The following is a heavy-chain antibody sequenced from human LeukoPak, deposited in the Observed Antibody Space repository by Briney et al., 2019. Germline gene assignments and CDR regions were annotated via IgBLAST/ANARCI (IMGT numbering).Heavy chain of an antibody. CDR1: GGSISSSSYS. V-gene: IGHV4-39*01. CDR3: ARHQSMGATRYYFDY. D-gene: IGHD1-26*01. Sequence: SETLSLTCTVSGGSISSSSYSWGWIRQPPGKGLEWIGSIYYSGSTYYSPSLKSRVTISVDTSKNQFSLKLSSVTAADTAVYYCARHQSMGATRYYFDYWGQGTLVTVSS. J-gene: IGHJ4*02. CDR2: IYYSGST.